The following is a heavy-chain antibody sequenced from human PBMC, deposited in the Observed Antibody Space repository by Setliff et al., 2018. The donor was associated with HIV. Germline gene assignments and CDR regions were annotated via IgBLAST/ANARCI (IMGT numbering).Heavy chain of an antibody. J-gene: IGHJ6*03. D-gene: IGHD3-22*01. V-gene: IGHV4-31*03. Sequence: SETLSLTCTVSGGSISSDSSSWTWIRQHPGKGLEWIGCIFNSGSTHYKPSLKSRLTISLDTSKSQFSLNLRSVTAADTAVYYCARDLSTDSSGPYYHMDVWGRGTTVTVS. CDR3: ARDLSTDSSGPYYHMDV. CDR1: GGSISSDSSS. CDR2: IFNSGST.